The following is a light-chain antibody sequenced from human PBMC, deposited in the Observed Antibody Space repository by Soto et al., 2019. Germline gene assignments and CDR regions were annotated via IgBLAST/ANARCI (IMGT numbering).Light chain of an antibody. CDR1: QGISSH. CDR3: QHYFSYPLT. J-gene: IGKJ4*01. CDR2: TAS. Sequence: AIRMTQSPSSFSASTGDRVTITGRASQGISSHLAWYQVKPSKAPRLLIYTASYLESGVPSRFSGSGSGTDSTVTISSLQSADFAVYYGQHYFSYPLTFGGGTNVEIK. V-gene: IGKV1-8*01.